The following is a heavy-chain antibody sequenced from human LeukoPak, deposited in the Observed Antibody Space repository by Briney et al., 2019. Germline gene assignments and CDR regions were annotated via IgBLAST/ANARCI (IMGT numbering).Heavy chain of an antibody. Sequence: GGSLRLSCAASGFTFSSYSMNWVRQAPGKGLEWVSSISSSSSYIYYADSVKGRFTISRDNAKNSLYLQMNSLRAEDTAVYYCARDQVVRGVTIYYYYCMDVWGKGTTVTISS. CDR3: ARDQVVRGVTIYYYYCMDV. V-gene: IGHV3-21*01. D-gene: IGHD3-10*01. J-gene: IGHJ6*03. CDR1: GFTFSSYS. CDR2: ISSSSSYI.